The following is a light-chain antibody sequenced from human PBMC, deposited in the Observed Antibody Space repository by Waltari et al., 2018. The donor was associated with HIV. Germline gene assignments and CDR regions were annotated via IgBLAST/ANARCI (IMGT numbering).Light chain of an antibody. CDR2: DVS. V-gene: IGLV2-11*01. J-gene: IGLJ2*01. Sequence: QSALTQPRSVSGSPGQSVTISCTGTSSDVGGYNYVSWYQQHPGKAPKLIIYDVSKRPSGVPDRFFGSKSGNTASLTISGLQAEDEADYYCCSYAGSYRGVFGGGTKLTVL. CDR3: CSYAGSYRGV. CDR1: SSDVGGYNY.